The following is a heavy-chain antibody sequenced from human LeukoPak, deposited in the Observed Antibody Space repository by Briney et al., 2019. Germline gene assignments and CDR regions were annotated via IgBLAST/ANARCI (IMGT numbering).Heavy chain of an antibody. Sequence: GGSLRLSCAASGFTFSSYEMNWVRQAPGKGLEWVSYISTSGTTIYYADSVKGRFTISRDNAKNSLYLQMNSLRAEDTAVYYCARDSPITGSFYYCMDVWGKGTTVTVSS. D-gene: IGHD1-20*01. CDR3: ARDSPITGSFYYCMDV. J-gene: IGHJ6*03. CDR1: GFTFSSYE. V-gene: IGHV3-48*03. CDR2: ISTSGTTI.